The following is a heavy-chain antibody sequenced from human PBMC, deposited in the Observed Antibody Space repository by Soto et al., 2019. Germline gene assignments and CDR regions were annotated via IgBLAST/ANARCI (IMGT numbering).Heavy chain of an antibody. CDR3: ARNLQADSPELVFDS. J-gene: IGHJ4*02. CDR2: IFSSGST. CDR1: CGSMYSFSYY. Sequence: LALTFXVSCGSMYSFSYYWTLIREHPGEGLEWIGYIFSSGSTFYNPSLKSRVTMSMDTSRKSFSLNMRSVTAADTAVYYCARNLQADSPELVFDSWGLGTLVTVSS. D-gene: IGHD6-6*01. V-gene: IGHV4-31*03.